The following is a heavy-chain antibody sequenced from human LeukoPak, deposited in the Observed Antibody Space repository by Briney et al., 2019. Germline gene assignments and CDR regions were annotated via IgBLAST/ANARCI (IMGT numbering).Heavy chain of an antibody. J-gene: IGHJ4*02. V-gene: IGHV3-7*01. CDR2: IKEDGSEK. Sequence: GGSLRLSCAVSGYAFSRYWMTWVRQAPGRGRGWVVNIKEDGSEKYYVDSVKGRFTISRDNAKNSLYLQMNSLRAEDTAVYYCARDRKYCSSPSCYTEFDYWGQGTLVTVSS. CDR1: GYAFSRYW. CDR3: ARDRKYCSSPSCYTEFDY. D-gene: IGHD2-2*02.